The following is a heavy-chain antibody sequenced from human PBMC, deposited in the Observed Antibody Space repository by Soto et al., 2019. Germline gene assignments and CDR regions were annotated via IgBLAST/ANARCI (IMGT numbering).Heavy chain of an antibody. CDR3: ARRGPHTALYGMDV. J-gene: IGHJ6*02. V-gene: IGHV1-18*01. CDR1: GYTFTSYG. Sequence: GASVKVSCKASGYTFTSYGISWVRQAPGQGLEWVGWISAYNGNTNYAQKLQGRVTMTTDTSTSTAYMELRSLRSDDTAVYYCARRGPHTALYGMDVWGQGTTVTVSS. CDR2: ISAYNGNT. D-gene: IGHD5-18*01.